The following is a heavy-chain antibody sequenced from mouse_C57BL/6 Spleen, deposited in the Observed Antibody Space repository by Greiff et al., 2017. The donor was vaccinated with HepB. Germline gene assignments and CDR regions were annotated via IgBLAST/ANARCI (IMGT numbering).Heavy chain of an antibody. CDR3: ARRDDDYGEYAMDY. J-gene: IGHJ4*01. V-gene: IGHV8-12*01. CDR1: GFSLSTSGMG. D-gene: IGHD2-4*01. Sequence: QVTLKESGPGILQSSQTLSLTCSFSGFSLSTSGMGVSWIRQPSGKGLEWLAHIYWDDDKRYNPSLKSRLTISKDTSRNQVFLKITSVDTADTATYYCARRDDDYGEYAMDYWGQGTSVTVSS. CDR2: IYWDDDK.